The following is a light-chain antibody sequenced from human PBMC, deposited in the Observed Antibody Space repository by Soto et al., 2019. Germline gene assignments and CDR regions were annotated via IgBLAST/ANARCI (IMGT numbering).Light chain of an antibody. CDR1: RSVSSY. CDR2: DAY. V-gene: IGKV3-11*01. CDR3: QQRSNWPIT. J-gene: IGKJ5*01. Sequence: EIVLTQSPATLSLSPGASATLSCMATRSVSSYLAWYQQKPGQAPRLLIYDAYGRPTDIPARFSGSGSGTDFTLTISSLEPEDFALYYCQQRSNWPITFGQGTRLEIK.